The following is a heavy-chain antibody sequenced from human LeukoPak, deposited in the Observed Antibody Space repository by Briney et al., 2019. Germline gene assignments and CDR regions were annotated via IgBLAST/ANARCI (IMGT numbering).Heavy chain of an antibody. Sequence: ASVKVSCKVSGYTLTELSMHWVRQAPGKGLEWMGGFDPEDGETIYAQRFQGRITITADESTNTAFMEMSSLRSEDTAVYYCATLRLGQLSFDFWGQGTLVTVSS. CDR3: ATLRLGQLSFDF. V-gene: IGHV1-24*01. CDR2: FDPEDGET. J-gene: IGHJ4*02. D-gene: IGHD3-16*02. CDR1: GYTLTELS.